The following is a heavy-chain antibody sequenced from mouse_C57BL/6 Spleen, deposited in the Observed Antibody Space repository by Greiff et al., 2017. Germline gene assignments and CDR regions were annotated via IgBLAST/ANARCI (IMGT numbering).Heavy chain of an antibody. Sequence: QVQLQQPGAELVKPGASVRLSCKASGYTFTSYWMHWVKQRPGQGLEWIGMIHPNSGSTNYNEKFKSKATLTVDKSSSTAYMQLSSLTSEDSAVYYCARSYGNYFDYWGQGTTLTVSS. CDR1: GYTFTSYW. CDR3: ARSYGNYFDY. V-gene: IGHV1-64*01. CDR2: IHPNSGST. D-gene: IGHD2-1*01. J-gene: IGHJ2*01.